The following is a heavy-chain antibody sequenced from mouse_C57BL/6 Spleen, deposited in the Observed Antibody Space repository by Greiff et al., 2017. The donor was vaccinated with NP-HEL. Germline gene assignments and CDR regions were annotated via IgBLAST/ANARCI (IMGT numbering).Heavy chain of an antibody. CDR3: TRGILRSLFDY. D-gene: IGHD1-1*01. CDR2: IDPETGGT. V-gene: IGHV1-15*01. Sequence: VQLQQSGAELVRPGASVTLSCKASGYTFTDYEMHWVKQTPVHGLEWIGAIDPETGGTAYNQKFKGKAILTADKSSSTAYMELRSLTSEDSAVYYCTRGILRSLFDYWGQGTTLTVSS. CDR1: GYTFTDYE. J-gene: IGHJ2*01.